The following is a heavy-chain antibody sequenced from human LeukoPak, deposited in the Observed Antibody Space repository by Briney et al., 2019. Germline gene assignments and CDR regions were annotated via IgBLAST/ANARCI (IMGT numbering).Heavy chain of an antibody. V-gene: IGHV4-34*01. J-gene: IGHJ6*02. D-gene: IGHD3-10*01. CDR1: GGSFSGYY. Sequence: SETLSLTCAVYGGSFSGYYWSWIRQPPGKGLEWIGEINHSGSTNYNPSLKSRVTISVDTSQNQFSLKLSSVTAADTAVYYCARHERVTMVRGVYHYGMDVWGQGTTVTVSS. CDR3: ARHERVTMVRGVYHYGMDV. CDR2: INHSGST.